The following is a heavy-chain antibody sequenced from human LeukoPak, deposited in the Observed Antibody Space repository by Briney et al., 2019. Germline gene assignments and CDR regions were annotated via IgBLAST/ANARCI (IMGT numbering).Heavy chain of an antibody. D-gene: IGHD4-17*01. CDR2: IYYSGTT. V-gene: IGHV4-39*07. J-gene: IGHJ4*02. Sequence: PSETLSLTCTVSGGSISSSTYYWGWIRRPPGKGLEWIGSIYYSGTTYYNPSLKSRVTVSVDTSKKQFSLKLSSVTAADTAVYYCARGRPPHDYGTLFDYWGQGTLVTVSS. CDR3: ARGRPPHDYGTLFDY. CDR1: GGSISSSTYY.